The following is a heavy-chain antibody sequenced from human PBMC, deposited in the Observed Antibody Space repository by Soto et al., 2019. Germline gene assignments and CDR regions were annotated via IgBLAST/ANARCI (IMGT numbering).Heavy chain of an antibody. CDR1: GGTFSSYA. D-gene: IGHD5-12*01. CDR3: ASNQWLQPYSYYGMDV. J-gene: IGHJ6*02. Sequence: QVQLVQSGAEVKKPGSSVKVSCKASGGTFSSYAISWVRQAPGQGLEWMGGIIPIFGTANYAQKFQGRVTITADESTSTAYMELRSLRYEDTAVYYCASNQWLQPYSYYGMDVWGQGTTVTVSS. CDR2: IIPIFGTA. V-gene: IGHV1-69*01.